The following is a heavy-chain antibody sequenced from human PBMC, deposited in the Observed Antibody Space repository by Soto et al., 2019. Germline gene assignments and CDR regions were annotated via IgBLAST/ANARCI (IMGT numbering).Heavy chain of an antibody. CDR3: ARAETSSGGYFDY. CDR2: IYHSGST. J-gene: IGHJ4*02. D-gene: IGHD2-15*01. V-gene: IGHV4-30-2*01. CDR1: GGSISSGGYS. Sequence: PSETLSLTCAVSGGSISSGGYSWSWIRQPPGKGLEWIGYIYHSGSTYYNPSLKSRVTISVDRSKNQFSLKLSSVTAADTAVYYCARAETSSGGYFDYRGQGTLVTVSS.